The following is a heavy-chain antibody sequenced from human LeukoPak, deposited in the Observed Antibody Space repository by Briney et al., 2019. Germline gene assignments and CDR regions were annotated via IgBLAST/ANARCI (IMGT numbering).Heavy chain of an antibody. CDR1: GGTFSSYA. V-gene: IGHV1-69*05. Sequence: SVKVSCKASGGTFSSYAISWVRQALGQGLEWMGGIIPIFGTANYAQKFQGRVTITTDESTSTAYMELSSLRSEDTAVYYCAREYSSSSSDYYYYMDVWGKGTTVTVSS. J-gene: IGHJ6*03. CDR3: AREYSSSSSDYYYYMDV. CDR2: IIPIFGTA. D-gene: IGHD6-6*01.